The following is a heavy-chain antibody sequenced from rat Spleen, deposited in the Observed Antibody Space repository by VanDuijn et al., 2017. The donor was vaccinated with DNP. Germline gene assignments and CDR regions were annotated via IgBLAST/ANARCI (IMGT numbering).Heavy chain of an antibody. V-gene: IGHV5S14*01. CDR1: GFVFSSYG. D-gene: IGHD1-4*01. Sequence: EVQLVESGGGLVQPGRSLKLSCAASGFVFSSYGMAWVRQTPTKGLEWVASINTGGGNTYYRDSVKGRFTISRDNAKSTLYLQMDSLRSEDTATYYCAGRPPPTRGPFDYWGQGVTVTVSS. CDR2: INTGGGNT. J-gene: IGHJ2*01. CDR3: AGRPPPTRGPFDY.